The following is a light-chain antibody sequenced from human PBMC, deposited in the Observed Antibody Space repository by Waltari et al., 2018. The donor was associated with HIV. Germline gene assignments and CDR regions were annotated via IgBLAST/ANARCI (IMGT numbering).Light chain of an antibody. J-gene: IGLJ2*01. Sequence: NFMLPQSHSVSESPGQTVTIYCTRRRGTIATNYLPWYQKRPGSAPSTLIYEVNQTPSGVRDLFAGAINSSSNSGSATISGLKAEDDGDDYCPSYDSNTFVVFGEGTKLTVL. CDR3: PSYDSNTFVV. V-gene: IGLV6-57*03. CDR1: RGTIATNY. CDR2: EVN.